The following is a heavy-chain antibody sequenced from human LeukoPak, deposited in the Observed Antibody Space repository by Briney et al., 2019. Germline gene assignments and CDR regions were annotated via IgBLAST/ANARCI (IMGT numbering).Heavy chain of an antibody. CDR2: ISYDGSNK. J-gene: IGHJ4*02. CDR3: VRVGVASPYYYFDY. V-gene: IGHV3-30*04. D-gene: IGHD3-10*01. Sequence: PGGSLRLSCSASGFTFSSYAMHWVPQAPGKGLEWVAVISYDGSNKYYADSVKGRFTISRDNSKNTLYLQMNSLRAEDTAVYYCVRVGVASPYYYFDYWGQGTLVTVSS. CDR1: GFTFSSYA.